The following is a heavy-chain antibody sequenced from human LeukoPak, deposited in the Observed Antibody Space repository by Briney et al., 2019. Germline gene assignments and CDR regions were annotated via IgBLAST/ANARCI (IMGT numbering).Heavy chain of an antibody. Sequence: GRSLRLSCAASGFTFDDYAIHWVRHAPGKGLEWVSGISWNSGSIGYADSVKGRFTISRDNAKNSLYLQMNSLRAEDTALYYCARGDGYNYENYFDYWGQGTLVTVSS. CDR3: ARGDGYNYENYFDY. J-gene: IGHJ4*02. CDR1: GFTFDDYA. D-gene: IGHD5-24*01. CDR2: ISWNSGSI. V-gene: IGHV3-9*01.